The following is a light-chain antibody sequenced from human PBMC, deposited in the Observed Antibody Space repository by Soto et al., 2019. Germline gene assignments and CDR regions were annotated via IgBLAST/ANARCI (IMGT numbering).Light chain of an antibody. V-gene: IGKV3-11*01. J-gene: IGKJ4*01. CDR2: DAS. Sequence: EIVLTLSLATLSLSPGERATLSCRASQSVSNYLAWYQQKPGQAPRLLIYDASNRASGIPARFSGSGSGTDFTLTISSLDPEDFAVYYCQQRSNWSTFGGGTKVDIK. CDR1: QSVSNY. CDR3: QQRSNWST.